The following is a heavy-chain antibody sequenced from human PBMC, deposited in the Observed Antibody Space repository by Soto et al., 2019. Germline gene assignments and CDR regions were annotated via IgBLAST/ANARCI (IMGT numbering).Heavy chain of an antibody. Sequence: PGGSLRLSCATSGFSFSNYPMTWVRQAPGKGLEWVSTISARGDKTYYAGSVKGRFTVSRDNSKNTLYLQMNTLGAEDTAIYYCTNYAFHGTPKPGAFEPWGQGTPVTVSS. V-gene: IGHV3-23*01. CDR1: GFSFSNYP. J-gene: IGHJ5*02. CDR3: TNYAFHGTPKPGAFEP. D-gene: IGHD3-3*01. CDR2: ISARGDKT.